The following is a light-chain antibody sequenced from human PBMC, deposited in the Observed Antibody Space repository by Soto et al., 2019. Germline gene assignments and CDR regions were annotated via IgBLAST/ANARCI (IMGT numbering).Light chain of an antibody. CDR2: WAS. J-gene: IGKJ1*01. CDR3: QHHYSAPRT. Sequence: DIVLTQSPDSLAVSLGERATINCKSSQSLLYRSNNKNYLAWYQQKPGQPLKLLISWASTRESGVPDRFSGSGSGADFTLTISRLQAEDVAVYYCQHHYSAPRTFGQGTKVDIK. CDR1: QSLLYRSNNKNY. V-gene: IGKV4-1*01.